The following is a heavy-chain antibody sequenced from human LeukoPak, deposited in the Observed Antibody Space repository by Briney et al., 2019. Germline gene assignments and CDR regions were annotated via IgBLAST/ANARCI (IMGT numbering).Heavy chain of an antibody. Sequence: SETLSLTCTVSGGSISSSSYYWGWIRQPPGKGLEWIGSIYYSGGTYYNPSLKSRVTISVYTSKNQFSLKLSSVTAADTAVYYCARVTGGYSYGGDYWGQGTLVTVSS. J-gene: IGHJ4*02. D-gene: IGHD5-18*01. CDR2: IYYSGGT. V-gene: IGHV4-39*07. CDR3: ARVTGGYSYGGDY. CDR1: GGSISSSSYY.